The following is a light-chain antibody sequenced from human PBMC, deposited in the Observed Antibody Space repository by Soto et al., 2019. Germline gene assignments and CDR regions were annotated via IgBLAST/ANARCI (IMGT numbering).Light chain of an antibody. Sequence: EIVMTQSPATLSVSPGERVTLSCRASQSVGSNLAWYQKKPGQAPRLLIYSAATRATGIPARFSGSGSGTEFTPTITPLQLEDFGFYYCQQYNKRGTFGKGTKGNIK. CDR2: SAA. CDR3: QQYNKRGT. V-gene: IGKV3-15*01. J-gene: IGKJ1*01. CDR1: QSVGSN.